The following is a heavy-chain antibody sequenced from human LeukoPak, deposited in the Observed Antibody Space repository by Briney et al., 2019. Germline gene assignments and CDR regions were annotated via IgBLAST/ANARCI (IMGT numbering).Heavy chain of an antibody. CDR3: ARGRRYGNWFDP. Sequence: SETLSLTCTVSGGSISSYYWSWIRQPPGKGLEWIGYIYYSGSTNYNPSLKSRVTISVDTSKNQFSLKLSSVTAADTAVYYCARGRRYGNWFDPWGQGTLVTVSS. V-gene: IGHV4-59*12. CDR2: IYYSGST. J-gene: IGHJ5*02. CDR1: GGSISSYY. D-gene: IGHD3-9*01.